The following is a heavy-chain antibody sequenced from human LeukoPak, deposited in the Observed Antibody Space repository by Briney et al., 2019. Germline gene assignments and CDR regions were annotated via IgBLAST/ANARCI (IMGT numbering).Heavy chain of an antibody. Sequence: PGGSLRLSCAASGFTFSSYWMHWVRQAPGKGLVWVSRINSDGISTSYADSVKGRFTISRDNAKNTQYLQMNSLRAEDTAVYYCARGQYYYDTSGYYADYWGQGTLVTVSS. CDR2: INSDGIST. J-gene: IGHJ4*02. V-gene: IGHV3-74*01. D-gene: IGHD3-22*01. CDR3: ARGQYYYDTSGYYADY. CDR1: GFTFSSYW.